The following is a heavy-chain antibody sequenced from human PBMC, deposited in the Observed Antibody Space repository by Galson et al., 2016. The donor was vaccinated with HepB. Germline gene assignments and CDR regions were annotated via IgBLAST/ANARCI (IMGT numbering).Heavy chain of an antibody. CDR1: GDSVSSASAA. V-gene: IGHV6-1*01. D-gene: IGHD1-7*01. Sequence: CAISGDSVSSASAAWNWIRQSPSRGLEWLGRTYYRSRWYHDYAVSVKRRITINPDTSKNQVSLQVDSVSHEDAAVYYCAGGAGTFEYWGQGTLVTVSS. CDR3: AGGAGTFEY. CDR2: TYYRSRWYH. J-gene: IGHJ4*02.